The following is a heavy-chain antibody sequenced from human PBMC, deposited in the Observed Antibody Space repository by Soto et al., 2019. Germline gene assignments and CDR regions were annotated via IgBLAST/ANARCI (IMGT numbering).Heavy chain of an antibody. V-gene: IGHV1-69*13. J-gene: IGHJ4*02. CDR2: IIPIFGTA. D-gene: IGHD6-19*01. Sequence: SVKVSCKASGGTFSSYAISWVRQAPGQGLEWMGGIIPIFGTANYAQKFQGRVTITADESTSTAYMELSSLRSEDTAVYYCARHETLGYSSGWYGGQGTLVTVSS. CDR3: ARHETLGYSSGWY. CDR1: GGTFSSYA.